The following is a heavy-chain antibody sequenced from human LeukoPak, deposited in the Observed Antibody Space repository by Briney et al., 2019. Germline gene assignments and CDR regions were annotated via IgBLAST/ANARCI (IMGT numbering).Heavy chain of an antibody. CDR2: ISSSSSYT. D-gene: IGHD3-10*01. CDR3: ARDRMVRGVID. V-gene: IGHV3-11*05. J-gene: IGHJ4*02. CDR1: GFIFSTYA. Sequence: GGSLRLSCAASGFIFSTYAMTWVRQAPGKGLEWVSYISSSSSYTNYADSVKGRFTISRDNAKNSLYLQMNSLRAEDTAVYYCARDRMVRGVIDWGQGTLVTVSS.